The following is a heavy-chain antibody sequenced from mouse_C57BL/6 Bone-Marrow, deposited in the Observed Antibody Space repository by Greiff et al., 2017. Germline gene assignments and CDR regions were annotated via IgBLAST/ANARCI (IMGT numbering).Heavy chain of an antibody. CDR3: ARRARYGNYPYYAMDY. CDR1: GYTFTSYW. CDR2: IDPNSGGT. D-gene: IGHD2-1*01. J-gene: IGHJ4*01. V-gene: IGHV1-72*01. Sequence: QVQLQQPGAELVKPGASVKLSCKASGYTFTSYWMHWVKQRPGRGLEWIGRIDPNSGGTKYNEKFKSKATLTVDKPSRTAYMQLSSLTPEDSAVYYCARRARYGNYPYYAMDYWGQGTSVTGSS.